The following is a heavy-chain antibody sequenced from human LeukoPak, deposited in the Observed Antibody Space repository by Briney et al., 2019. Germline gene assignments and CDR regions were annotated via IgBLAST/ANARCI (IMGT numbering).Heavy chain of an antibody. CDR3: ATLMAHLDY. Sequence: ASVKVSCKAFGYTFTDYHMHWVRQAPGQGLEWMGWINPNSGVTNYAQKFQGRVTMTRDTTISTAYMELSRLRSDDTAVFYCATLMAHLDYWGQGTLVTVSS. D-gene: IGHD2-8*01. CDR1: GYTFTDYH. J-gene: IGHJ4*02. CDR2: INPNSGVT. V-gene: IGHV1-2*02.